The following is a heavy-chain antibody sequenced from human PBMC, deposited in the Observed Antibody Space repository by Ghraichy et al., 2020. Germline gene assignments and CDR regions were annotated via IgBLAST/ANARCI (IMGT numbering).Heavy chain of an antibody. J-gene: IGHJ4*02. CDR3: ARDLTFMGVVIAIDY. CDR2: ISSSSSYI. D-gene: IGHD2-21*01. CDR1: GFTFSSYS. Sequence: GVLRLSCAASGFTFSSYSMNWVRQAPGKGLEWVSSISSSSSYIYYADSVKGRFTISRDNAKNSLYLQMNSLRAEDTAVYYCARDLTFMGVVIAIDYWGQGTLVTVSS. V-gene: IGHV3-21*01.